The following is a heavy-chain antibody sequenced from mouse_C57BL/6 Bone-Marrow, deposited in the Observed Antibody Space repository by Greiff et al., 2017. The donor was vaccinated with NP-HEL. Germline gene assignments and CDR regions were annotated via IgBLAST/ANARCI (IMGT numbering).Heavy chain of an antibody. CDR1: GYSITSGYY. Sequence: EVQLVESGPGLVKPSQSLSLTCSVTGYSITSGYYWNWIRQFPGNKLEWMGYISYDGSNNYNPSPKNRISITRDTSKNQFFLKLNSVTTEDTATYYCARDDYGSSSYWYFDVWGTGTTVTVSS. CDR3: ARDDYGSSSYWYFDV. D-gene: IGHD1-1*01. V-gene: IGHV3-6*01. J-gene: IGHJ1*03. CDR2: ISYDGSN.